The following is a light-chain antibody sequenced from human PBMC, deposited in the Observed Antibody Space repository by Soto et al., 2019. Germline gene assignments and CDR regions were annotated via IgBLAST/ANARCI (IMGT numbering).Light chain of an antibody. J-gene: IGLJ2*01. CDR3: CSYSGSYTLI. Sequence: QSALTQPRSVSESPGQSVAISCTGTSSDVGGYNYVSWYLQHPGKAPKLLVYDVNKRPPGVSDRFSGSKSGNTASLTISGLQAEDEADYYCCSYSGSYTLIFGGGTKLTVL. V-gene: IGLV2-11*01. CDR2: DVN. CDR1: SSDVGGYNY.